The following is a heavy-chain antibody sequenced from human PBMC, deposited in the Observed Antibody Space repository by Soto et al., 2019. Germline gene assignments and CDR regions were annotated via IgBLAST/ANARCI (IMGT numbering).Heavy chain of an antibody. J-gene: IGHJ4*02. D-gene: IGHD4-17*01. CDR1: GFTFSSYW. CDR3: ARDRYGDIDY. V-gene: IGHV3-74*01. CDR2: IENDGSSA. Sequence: PGGSLRLSCAASGFTFSSYWMHWVRQVPGKGLVWVSRIENDGSSASHTDSVKGRFTISRDNAKNTLYLQMNSLRAEDTAVYYCARDRYGDIDYWGQGTLVTVSS.